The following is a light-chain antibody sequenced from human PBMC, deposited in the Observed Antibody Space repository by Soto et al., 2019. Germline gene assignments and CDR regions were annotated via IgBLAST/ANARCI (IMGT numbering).Light chain of an antibody. CDR3: QQYGSSGT. J-gene: IGKJ1*01. Sequence: EIVLTHSPGTLSLSPCERATLSFSASQSLSGTYLAWYQQKPGEATRLLIHGAISRAGGIPEWIGGSWGRAFFPPIISLQEHEDVAEYCCQQYGSSGTFGQGTKVDIK. V-gene: IGKV3-20*01. CDR2: GAI. CDR1: QSLSGTY.